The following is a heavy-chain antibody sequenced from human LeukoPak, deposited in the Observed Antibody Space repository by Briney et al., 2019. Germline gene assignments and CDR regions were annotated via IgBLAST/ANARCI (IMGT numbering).Heavy chain of an antibody. CDR2: INPSGGST. J-gene: IGHJ4*02. CDR1: GYTFTSYY. CDR3: ARDGDDYYDSSGHVGADY. D-gene: IGHD3-22*01. V-gene: IGHV1-46*01. Sequence: RASVKVSCKASGYTFTSYYMHWVRQAPGQGLEWMGIINPSGGSTSYAQKFQGRVTMTRDMSTSTVYMELSSLRSEDTAVYYCARDGDDYYDSSGHVGADYWGQGTLVTVSS.